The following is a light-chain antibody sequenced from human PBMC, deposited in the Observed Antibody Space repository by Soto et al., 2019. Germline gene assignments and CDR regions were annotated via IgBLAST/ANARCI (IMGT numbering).Light chain of an antibody. CDR2: DTS. Sequence: EVAMRQSPATLSVSPGVSATLSCRASQGISETLAWYQHTPGQTPSLLIYDTSSRATGVPAGFSGSRSETDFTLTISCLQSEDFAVYYSQRYNNLPLTFGGGTKVDIK. CDR3: QRYNNLPLT. CDR1: QGISET. V-gene: IGKV3-15*01. J-gene: IGKJ4*02.